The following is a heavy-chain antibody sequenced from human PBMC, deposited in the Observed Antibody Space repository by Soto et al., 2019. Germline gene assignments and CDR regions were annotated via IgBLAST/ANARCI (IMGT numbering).Heavy chain of an antibody. CDR3: ATSYCYGSGSYCYYYYGMDV. CDR2: ISAYNGNT. D-gene: IGHD3-10*01. CDR1: GYTFTSYG. J-gene: IGHJ6*02. V-gene: IGHV1-18*01. Sequence: QVQLVQSGAEVKKPGASVKVSCKASGYTFTSYGISWVRQAPGQGLEWMGWISAYNGNTNYAQKRQGRVTMTTDTSTSTADMELRSLRADDTAVYYCATSYCYGSGSYCYYYYGMDVWVQGTTVTVSS.